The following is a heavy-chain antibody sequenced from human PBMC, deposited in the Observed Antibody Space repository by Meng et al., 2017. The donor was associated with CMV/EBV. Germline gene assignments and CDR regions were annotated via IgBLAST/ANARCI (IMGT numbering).Heavy chain of an antibody. V-gene: IGHV1-2*02. Sequence: ASVKVSCKASGYTFTGYYMHWVRQAPGQGLEWMGWINPNSGGTNYAQKFQGRVTMTRDTSISTAYMELSRLRSDDTAVYYCARGPAFSYDFWSGYYPGDYYYGMDVWGQGTTVTVPS. D-gene: IGHD3-3*01. J-gene: IGHJ6*02. CDR3: ARGPAFSYDFWSGYYPGDYYYGMDV. CDR1: GYTFTGYY. CDR2: INPNSGGT.